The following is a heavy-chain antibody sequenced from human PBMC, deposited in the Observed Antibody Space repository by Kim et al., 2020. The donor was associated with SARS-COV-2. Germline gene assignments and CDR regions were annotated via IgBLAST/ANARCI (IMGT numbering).Heavy chain of an antibody. CDR2: IYYSGST. CDR3: ARLRYYDSSGYYQSHFDY. CDR1: GGSISSSSYY. Sequence: SETLSLTCTVSGGSISSSSYYWGWIRQPPGKGLEWIGSIYYSGSTYYNPSLKSRVTISVDTSKNQFSLKLSSVTAADTAVYYCARLRYYDSSGYYQSHFDYWGQGTLVTVSS. D-gene: IGHD3-22*01. V-gene: IGHV4-39*01. J-gene: IGHJ4*02.